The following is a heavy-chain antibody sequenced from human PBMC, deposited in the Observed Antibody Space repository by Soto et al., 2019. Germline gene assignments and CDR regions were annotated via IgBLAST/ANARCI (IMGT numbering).Heavy chain of an antibody. V-gene: IGHV3-7*01. Sequence: GGSLRLSCAFSGLTYMKYAMSWVRQAPGKGLEWVASINGGGGRTYYVDSVKGRFTISRDNAKNSLYLQMNSLRAEDTAVYYCARDRVLRFLEWLPYYGMDVWGQGTTVTVSS. CDR2: INGGGGRT. D-gene: IGHD3-3*01. J-gene: IGHJ6*02. CDR3: ARDRVLRFLEWLPYYGMDV. CDR1: GLTYMKYA.